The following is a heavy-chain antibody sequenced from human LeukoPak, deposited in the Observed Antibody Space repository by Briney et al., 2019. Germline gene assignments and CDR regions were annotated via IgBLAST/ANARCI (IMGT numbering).Heavy chain of an antibody. Sequence: PSETLSLTCTVSGGSISSGGYYWSWIRQPPGKGLEWIGYIYHSGSTYYNPSLKSRVTISVDRSKNQFSLKLSSVTAADTAVYCCARGDFWSGYQYYFDYWGQGTLVTVSS. CDR2: IYHSGST. CDR1: GGSISSGGYY. CDR3: ARGDFWSGYQYYFDY. V-gene: IGHV4-30-2*01. D-gene: IGHD3-3*01. J-gene: IGHJ4*02.